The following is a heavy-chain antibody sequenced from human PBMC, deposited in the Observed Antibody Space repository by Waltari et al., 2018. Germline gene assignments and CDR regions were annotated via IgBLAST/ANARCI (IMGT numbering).Heavy chain of an antibody. CDR2: IRYEGSNK. V-gene: IGHV3-30*02. J-gene: IGHJ3*02. D-gene: IGHD2-2*01. Sequence: QVQLVESGGGVVQPGGSLRLSCAASGFTFSSYGMHWVRQAPGKGLDLVAFIRYEGSNKYYADSVKGRFTISRDNSKNTLYLQMNSLRAEDTAVYYCAKVVKYPDAFDIWGQGTMVTVSS. CDR3: AKVVKYPDAFDI. CDR1: GFTFSSYG.